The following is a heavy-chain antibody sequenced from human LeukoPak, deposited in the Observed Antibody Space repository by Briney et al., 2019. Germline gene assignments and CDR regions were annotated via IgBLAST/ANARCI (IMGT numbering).Heavy chain of an antibody. V-gene: IGHV1-18*04. J-gene: IGHJ6*02. Sequence: ASVKVSCKASGYTLIDYYMHWVRQAPGQGLEWMGWISAYNGNTNYAQKLQGRVTMTTDTSTSTAYMELRSLRSDDTAVYYCARDLVPYDILTGYYYYGMDVWGQGTTVTVSS. CDR2: ISAYNGNT. CDR1: GYTLIDYY. D-gene: IGHD3-9*01. CDR3: ARDLVPYDILTGYYYYGMDV.